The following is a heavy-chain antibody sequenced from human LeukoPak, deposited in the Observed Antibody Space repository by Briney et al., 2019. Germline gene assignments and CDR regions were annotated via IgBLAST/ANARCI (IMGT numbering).Heavy chain of an antibody. D-gene: IGHD6-13*01. CDR3: ARDLEAANTYYFDY. CDR1: GFTVSSSY. Sequence: GGSLRLSCAASGFTVSSSYMSWVRQAPGKGLEWVSIISSAGTTYYADSVKGRFTISRDNSKNTVYLQVNSLRDGDTAVYYCARDLEAANTYYFDYWGQGTMVTVSS. CDR2: ISSAGTT. J-gene: IGHJ4*02. V-gene: IGHV3-66*01.